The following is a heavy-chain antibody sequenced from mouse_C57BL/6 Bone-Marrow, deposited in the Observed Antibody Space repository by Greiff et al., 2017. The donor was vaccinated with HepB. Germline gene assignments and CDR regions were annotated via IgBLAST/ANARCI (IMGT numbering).Heavy chain of an antibody. CDR1: GYSITSGYY. D-gene: IGHD1-1*01. CDR2: ISYDGSN. V-gene: IGHV3-6*01. J-gene: IGHJ2*01. Sequence: EVKVEESGPGLVKPSQSLSLTCSVTGYSITSGYYWNWIRQFPGNKLEWMGYISYDGSNNYNPSLKNRISITRDTSKNQFFLKLNSVTTEDTATYYCATVVERHYFDYWGQGTTLTVSS. CDR3: ATVVERHYFDY.